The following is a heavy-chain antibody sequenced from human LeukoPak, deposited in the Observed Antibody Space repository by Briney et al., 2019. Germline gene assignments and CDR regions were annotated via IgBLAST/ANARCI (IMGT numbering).Heavy chain of an antibody. Sequence: SETLSLTCAVYGGSFSGYYRSWIRQPPGKGLEWIGEINHSGSTNYNPSLKSRVTISVDTSKNQFSLKLSSVTAADTAVYYCARGSVAASGRLLGYNWFDPWGQGTLVTVSS. J-gene: IGHJ5*02. CDR2: INHSGST. V-gene: IGHV4-34*01. CDR3: ARGSVAASGRLLGYNWFDP. CDR1: GGSFSGYY. D-gene: IGHD5-12*01.